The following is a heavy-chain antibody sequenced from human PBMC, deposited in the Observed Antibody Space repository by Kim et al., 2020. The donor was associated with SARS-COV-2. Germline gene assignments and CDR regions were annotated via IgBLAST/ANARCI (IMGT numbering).Heavy chain of an antibody. V-gene: IGHV1-69*13. CDR2: IIPIFGTA. CDR1: GGTFSSYA. Sequence: SVKVSCKASGGTFSSYAISWVRQAPGQGLEWMGGIIPIFGTANYAQKFQGRVTITADESTSTAYMELSSLRSEDTAVYYCARGRKQQLVRVWFDPWGQGTLVTVSS. J-gene: IGHJ5*02. D-gene: IGHD6-13*01. CDR3: ARGRKQQLVRVWFDP.